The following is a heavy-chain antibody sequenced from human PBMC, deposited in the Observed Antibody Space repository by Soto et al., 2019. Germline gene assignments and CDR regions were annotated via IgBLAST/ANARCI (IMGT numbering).Heavy chain of an antibody. CDR3: ARAPGRYCISTSCYVYYGMDV. D-gene: IGHD2-2*01. V-gene: IGHV1-8*01. CDR1: GYTFTSYD. CDR2: MNPNSGNT. J-gene: IGHJ6*02. Sequence: QVQLVQSGAEVKKPGASVKVSCKASGYTFTSYDINWVRQATGQGLEWMGWMNPNSGNTGYAQKFQGRVTMTRNTSKSTAYMELSSLRSEDTAVYYCARAPGRYCISTSCYVYYGMDVWGQGTTVTVSS.